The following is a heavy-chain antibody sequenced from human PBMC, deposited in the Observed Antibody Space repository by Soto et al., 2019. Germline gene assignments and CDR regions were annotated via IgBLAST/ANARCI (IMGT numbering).Heavy chain of an antibody. J-gene: IGHJ4*02. CDR2: TRNKAYSYTT. V-gene: IGHV3-72*01. CDR3: ARASGTSYTPFDH. Sequence: EVQLVESGGGLVQPGGSLRLACAASGFTFSDHYMDWVRQAPGKGLEWVARTRNKAYSYTTEYAASVKGRFTISRDDSTNSLDLQMNSLKTEDTAVYYCARASGTSYTPFDHWGQGTLVPVSS. D-gene: IGHD1-26*01. CDR1: GFTFSDHY.